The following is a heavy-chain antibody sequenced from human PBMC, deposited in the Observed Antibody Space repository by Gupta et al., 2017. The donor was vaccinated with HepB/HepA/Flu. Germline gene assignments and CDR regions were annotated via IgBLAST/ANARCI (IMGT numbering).Heavy chain of an antibody. J-gene: IGHJ4*02. CDR2: ISKDGINK. V-gene: IGHV3-30*18. Sequence: QVQLVESGGGVVQPGRSLRLSCAASGFSFSSYGMHWVRQAPGKGLEWVAIISKDGINKYYVDSVKGRFTISRDNSKNTLYLEMNSPRDEDTAVYYCAKDRGYNSGWNFDYWGQGTPVTVSS. D-gene: IGHD6-19*01. CDR3: AKDRGYNSGWNFDY. CDR1: GFSFSSYG.